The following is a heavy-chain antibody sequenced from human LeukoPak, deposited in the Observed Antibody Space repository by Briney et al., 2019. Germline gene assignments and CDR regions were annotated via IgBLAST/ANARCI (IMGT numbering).Heavy chain of an antibody. CDR2: INPNSGGT. J-gene: IGHJ4*02. V-gene: IGHV1-2*02. CDR1: GYTFTGYY. CDR3: ARDDPYSSGPSDY. D-gene: IGHD6-19*01. Sequence: VASVKVSCKASGYTFTGYYMHWVRQAPGQGLEWMGWINPNSGGTNYAQKFQGRVTMTRDTSISTAYMELSRLRSDDTAVYYCARDDPYSSGPSDYWGQGTLVTVSS.